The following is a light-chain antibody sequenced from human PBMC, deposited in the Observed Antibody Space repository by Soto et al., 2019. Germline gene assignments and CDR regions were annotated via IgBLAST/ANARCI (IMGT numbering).Light chain of an antibody. Sequence: PGERVTLSCRAIQSVSSSYLTWYQQKPGQAPRLLIYGASTRATGISARLSGSGSGTDFTLTISSLQPEYFALYYCQQDDSYSSGPFGQGTKVDIK. CDR1: QSVSSSY. CDR2: GAS. CDR3: QQDDSYSSGP. J-gene: IGKJ1*01. V-gene: IGKV3D-7*01.